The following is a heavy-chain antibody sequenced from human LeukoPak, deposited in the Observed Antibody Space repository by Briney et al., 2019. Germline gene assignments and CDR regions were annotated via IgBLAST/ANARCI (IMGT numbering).Heavy chain of an antibody. CDR3: ARGRAFGVLFDY. CDR1: GGSISSYY. J-gene: IGHJ4*02. V-gene: IGHV4-59*12. Sequence: PSETLSLTCTVSGGSISSYYWSWIRQPPGKGLEWIGYIYYSGSTNYNPSLKSRVTISVDTSKNQFSLKLSSVTAADTAVYYCARGRAFGVLFDYWGQGTLVTVSS. CDR2: IYYSGST. D-gene: IGHD3-16*01.